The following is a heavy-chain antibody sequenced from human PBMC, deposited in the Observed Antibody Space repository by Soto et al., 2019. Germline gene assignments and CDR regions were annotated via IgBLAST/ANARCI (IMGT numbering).Heavy chain of an antibody. J-gene: IGHJ5*02. Sequence: ASETLSLTCTVSGCSINSDYWSLIRQPPGKGLEWIGYIYYSGSTNYNPSLKSRVTISVDTSKNQFSLKLSSVTAADTAVYYCARTYYDILTGYFNWFDPWGQGTLVTVS. V-gene: IGHV4-59*12. CDR2: IYYSGST. CDR1: GCSINSDY. D-gene: IGHD3-9*01. CDR3: ARTYYDILTGYFNWFDP.